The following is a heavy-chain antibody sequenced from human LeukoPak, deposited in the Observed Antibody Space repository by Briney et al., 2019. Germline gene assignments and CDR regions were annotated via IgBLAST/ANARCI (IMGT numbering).Heavy chain of an antibody. CDR3: ARVPGGGTAAN. CDR1: GGSVSSGSYY. CDR2: IYYSGST. D-gene: IGHD1-7*01. J-gene: IGHJ3*01. V-gene: IGHV4-61*01. Sequence: SETLSLTCTVSGGSVSSGSYYWSWIWQPPGKGLEWIGYIYYSGSTNYNPSLKSRVTISVDTSRNQFSLKLSSVTAADTAVYYCARVPGGGTAANWGQGTMVTVSS.